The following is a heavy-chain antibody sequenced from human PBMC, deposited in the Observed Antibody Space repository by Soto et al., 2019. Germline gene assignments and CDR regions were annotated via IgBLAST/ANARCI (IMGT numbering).Heavy chain of an antibody. Sequence: SVKVSCKASGGTFSSYTISWVRQAPGQGLEWMGGITPIFGTATYAQTFQGRVTILADESTSTAYMELSSLRSGDTAVYYCAREGGVPGAFDFWGPGTLVTVSS. J-gene: IGHJ4*02. CDR1: GGTFSSYT. D-gene: IGHD7-27*01. CDR2: ITPIFGTA. CDR3: AREGGVPGAFDF. V-gene: IGHV1-69*13.